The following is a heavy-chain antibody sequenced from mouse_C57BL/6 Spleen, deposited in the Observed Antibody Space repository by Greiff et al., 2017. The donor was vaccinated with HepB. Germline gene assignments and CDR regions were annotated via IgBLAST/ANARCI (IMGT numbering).Heavy chain of an antibody. V-gene: IGHV1-69*01. D-gene: IGHD2-3*01. CDR2: IDPSDSYT. Sequence: QVQLQQPGAELVMPGASVKLSCKASGYTFTSYWMHWVKQRPGQGLEWIREIDPSDSYTNYNQKFKGKSTLTVDKSSSTAYMQLSSLTSEDSAVYYCARSSYDGYYRAWFAYWGQGTLVTVSA. CDR1: GYTFTSYW. J-gene: IGHJ3*01. CDR3: ARSSYDGYYRAWFAY.